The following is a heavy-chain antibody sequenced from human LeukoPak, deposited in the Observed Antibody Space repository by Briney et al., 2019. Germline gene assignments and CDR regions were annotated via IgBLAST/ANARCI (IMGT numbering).Heavy chain of an antibody. V-gene: IGHV1-3*01. CDR2: INVGNGNT. CDR3: ARESAHAFDI. Sequence: ASVKVSCKASGYTFTNYAMHWVRQAPGQRLEWMRWINVGNGNTKYSQKFQGRVTITRDTSASTAYMELRSLRSEDTAVYYCARESAHAFDIWGQGTMVTVSS. J-gene: IGHJ3*02. CDR1: GYTFTNYA.